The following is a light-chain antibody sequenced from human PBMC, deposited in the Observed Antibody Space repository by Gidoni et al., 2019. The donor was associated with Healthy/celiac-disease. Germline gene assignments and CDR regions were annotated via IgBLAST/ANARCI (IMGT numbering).Light chain of an antibody. CDR1: SSDVGGYNY. J-gene: IGLJ2*01. CDR3: SSYTSSSIVV. Sequence: SALPQPASVSVSPGQSITISCPGTSSDVGGYNYVSWYQQHPGKAPKLMIYEVSNRPSGVSNRFSGSKSGNTASLTISGLQAEDEADYYCSSYTSSSIVVFGGGTKLPVL. V-gene: IGLV2-14*01. CDR2: EVS.